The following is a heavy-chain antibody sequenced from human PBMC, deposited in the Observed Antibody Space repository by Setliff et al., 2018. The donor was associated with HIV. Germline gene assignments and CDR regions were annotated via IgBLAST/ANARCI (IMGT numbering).Heavy chain of an antibody. D-gene: IGHD3-22*01. CDR1: GGSLSGYY. V-gene: IGHV4-34*01. CDR2: IDHSGST. CDR3: ARQIWNESPGYGFDP. J-gene: IGHJ5*02. Sequence: PSETLSLTCAVYGGSLSGYYWTWIRQPPGKGLEWIGEIDHSGSTYYNPSLNSRVTVSKDTTKNQLSLRLSSVTAADTAVYYCARQIWNESPGYGFDPWGQGTLVTVSS.